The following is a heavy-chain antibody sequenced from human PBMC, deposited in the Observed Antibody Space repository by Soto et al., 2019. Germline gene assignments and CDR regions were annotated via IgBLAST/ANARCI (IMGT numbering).Heavy chain of an antibody. D-gene: IGHD7-27*01. CDR1: GGSISSYY. Sequence: SETLSLTCTVSGGSISSYYVSWIRQSAGKGLEWIGRIDTSGTTNYNPSLKSRVIVSVDTSKNQFSLKLSSVTAADTAVYHCARAPGDLVYYFDYWGQGTLVTVSS. V-gene: IGHV4-4*07. J-gene: IGHJ4*02. CDR3: ARAPGDLVYYFDY. CDR2: IDTSGTT.